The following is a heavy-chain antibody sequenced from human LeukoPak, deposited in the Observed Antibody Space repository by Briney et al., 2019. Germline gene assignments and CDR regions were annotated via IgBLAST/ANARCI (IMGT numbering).Heavy chain of an antibody. J-gene: IGHJ6*02. CDR2: IYSGGTT. CDR3: ARSYSNHLFGMDV. CDR1: GFIVTSYY. V-gene: IGHV3-66*01. Sequence: GGSLSLSCEASGFIVTSYYMTWVRQAPGKGLEWVSVIYSGGTTYYADSVKGRVAISRDNSKNTVFLQMNSVRAEDTAVYYCARSYSNHLFGMDVWGQGTTVTVSS. D-gene: IGHD4-11*01.